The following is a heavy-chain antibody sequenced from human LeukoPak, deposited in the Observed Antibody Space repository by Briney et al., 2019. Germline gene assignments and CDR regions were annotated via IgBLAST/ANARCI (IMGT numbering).Heavy chain of an antibody. V-gene: IGHV4-59*12. CDR2: IYYSGST. CDR1: GGSISSYY. Sequence: SETLSLTCTVSGGSISSYYWSWIRQPPGKGLEWIGYIYYSGSTNYNPSLKSRVTISVDTSKNQFSLKLSSVTAADTAVYYCARDLDGYPFDYWGQGTLVTVSS. J-gene: IGHJ4*02. D-gene: IGHD5-24*01. CDR3: ARDLDGYPFDY.